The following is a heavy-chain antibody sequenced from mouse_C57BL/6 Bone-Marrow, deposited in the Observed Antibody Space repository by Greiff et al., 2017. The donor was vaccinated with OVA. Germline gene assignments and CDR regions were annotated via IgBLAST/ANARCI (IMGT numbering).Heavy chain of an antibody. CDR2: IDPENGDT. Sequence: DVKLVESGAELVRPGASVKLSCTASGFNIKDDYMHWVKQRPEQGLEWIGWIDPENGDTEYASKFQGKATITADTSSNTAYLQLSSLTSEDTAVYYCTSYGYDYWGQGTTLTVSS. D-gene: IGHD2-2*01. CDR3: TSYGYDY. J-gene: IGHJ2*01. V-gene: IGHV14-4*01. CDR1: GFNIKDDY.